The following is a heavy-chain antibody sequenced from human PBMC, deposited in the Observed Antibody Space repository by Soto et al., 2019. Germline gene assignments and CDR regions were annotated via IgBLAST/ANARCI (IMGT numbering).Heavy chain of an antibody. D-gene: IGHD6-19*01. J-gene: IGHJ4*02. CDR1: GYTFTGYY. Sequence: QVQLVQSGAEVKKPGASVKVSCKASGYTFTGYYIHWVRQAPGQGLEWMGWVNPNSGATKYAQNFQGWVTMTRDTSISTAYMEQSRLRSDDTAVYYCVTSRVSIAVAAETENYCDYWGQGTLVTVSS. CDR2: VNPNSGAT. V-gene: IGHV1-2*04. CDR3: VTSRVSIAVAAETENYCDY.